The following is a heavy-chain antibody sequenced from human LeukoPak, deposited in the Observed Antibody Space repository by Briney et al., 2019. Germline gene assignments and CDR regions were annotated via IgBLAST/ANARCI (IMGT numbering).Heavy chain of an antibody. CDR1: GGSISSSTYY. CDR2: IYYSGST. Sequence: PSEALSLTCTVSGGSISSSTYYWGWIRQPPGKGLEWIGTIYYSGSTYYNPSLKSRVTISVDTSKNQFSLKLSSVTAADTAVYYCARHVWDGREYYFDYWGQGTLVTVSS. J-gene: IGHJ4*02. CDR3: ARHVWDGREYYFDY. D-gene: IGHD5-24*01. V-gene: IGHV4-39*01.